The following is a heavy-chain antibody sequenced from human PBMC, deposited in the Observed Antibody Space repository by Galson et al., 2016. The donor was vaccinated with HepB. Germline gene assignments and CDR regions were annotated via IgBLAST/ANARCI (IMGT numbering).Heavy chain of an antibody. J-gene: IGHJ4*02. D-gene: IGHD1-26*01. CDR3: VTWGPVGDDFDY. CDR2: FDPEDDEK. Sequence: SVKVSCKVSGYPLGELSMYWVRQAPGKGLEWMGGFDPEDDEKMYAQKFQGRLTMTEDTSTDTAYMELSSLRSEDTAVYYCVTWGPVGDDFDYWGRGSLVIVSS. V-gene: IGHV1-24*01. CDR1: GYPLGELS.